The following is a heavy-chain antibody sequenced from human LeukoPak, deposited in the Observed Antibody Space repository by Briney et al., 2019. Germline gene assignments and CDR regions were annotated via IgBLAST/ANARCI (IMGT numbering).Heavy chain of an antibody. V-gene: IGHV3-7*01. CDR3: ARARMYYDFWSGSPYYFDY. Sequence: GGSLRLSCAASGFTFSSYWISWVRQAPGKGLEWVANIKQDGSEKYYVDSVKGRFTISRDNAKNSLYLQMNSLRAEDTAVYYCARARMYYDFWSGSPYYFDYWGQGTLVTVSS. CDR2: IKQDGSEK. D-gene: IGHD3-3*01. J-gene: IGHJ4*02. CDR1: GFTFSSYW.